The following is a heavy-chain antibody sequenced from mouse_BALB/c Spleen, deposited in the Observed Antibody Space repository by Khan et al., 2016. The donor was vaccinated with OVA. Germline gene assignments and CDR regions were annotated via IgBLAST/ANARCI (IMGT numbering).Heavy chain of an antibody. CDR1: GYTFTNYW. CDR3: VNHGSSSAWFTY. J-gene: IGHJ3*01. Sequence: VELVESGAELAKPGASVKMSCEASGYTFTNYWMHWVKQRPGQGLEWIGYINPSTDYTEYNQKFKDKASLTADKSSSTAYMQLTSLTSEDSALYYCVNHGSSSAWFTYWGQGTLVTVSA. D-gene: IGHD1-1*01. CDR2: INPSTDYT. V-gene: IGHV1-7*01.